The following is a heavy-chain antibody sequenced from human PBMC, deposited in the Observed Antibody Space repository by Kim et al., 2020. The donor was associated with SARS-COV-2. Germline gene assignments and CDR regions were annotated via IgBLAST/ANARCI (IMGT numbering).Heavy chain of an antibody. V-gene: IGHV4-39*01. D-gene: IGHD3-22*01. CDR2: IYYSGST. CDR3: ANLNPFDYYDSSGYYY. Sequence: SETLSLTCTVSGGSISSSSYYWGWIRQPPGKGLEWIGSIYYSGSTYYNPSLKSRVTISVDTSKNQFSLKLSSVTAADTAVYYCANLNPFDYYDSSGYYYWGQGTLVTVSS. J-gene: IGHJ4*02. CDR1: GGSISSSSYY.